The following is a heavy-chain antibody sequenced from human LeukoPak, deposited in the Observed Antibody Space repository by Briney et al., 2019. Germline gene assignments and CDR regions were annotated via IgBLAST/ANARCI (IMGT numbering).Heavy chain of an antibody. D-gene: IGHD1-26*01. CDR2: IIWNSDSI. V-gene: IGHV3-9*01. J-gene: IGHJ4*02. Sequence: GGSLRLSCAASGFTFDDYAMHWVRQAPGRGLEWVSGIIWNSDSIGYADSVKGRFTISRDNAKNSLYLQMNSLRAEDTALYYCAKDISVGATPYYFDYWGQGTLVTVSS. CDR3: AKDISVGATPYYFDY. CDR1: GFTFDDYA.